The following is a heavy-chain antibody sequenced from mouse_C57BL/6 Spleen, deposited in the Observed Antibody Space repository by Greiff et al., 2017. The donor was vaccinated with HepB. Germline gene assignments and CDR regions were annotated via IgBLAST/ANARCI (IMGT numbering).Heavy chain of an antibody. CDR1: GYTFTDYY. CDR3: ARSSNWDVGYAMDY. CDR2: IFPGSGST. V-gene: IGHV1-75*01. D-gene: IGHD4-1*01. Sequence: VKLVESGPELVKPGASVKISCKASGYTFTDYYINWVKQRPGQGLEWIGWIFPGSGSTYYNEKFKSKATLTVDKSSSTAYMQLSSLTSEDSAVYYCARSSNWDVGYAMDYWGQGTSVTVSS. J-gene: IGHJ4*01.